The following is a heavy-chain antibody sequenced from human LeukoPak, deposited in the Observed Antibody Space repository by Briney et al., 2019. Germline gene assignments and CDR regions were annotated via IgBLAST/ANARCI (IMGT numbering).Heavy chain of an antibody. Sequence: PGGSLRLSCAVSGFTFSDYYMSWVRQAPGKGLEWVAVISYDGSNKYYADSVKGRFTISRDNSKNTLYLQMNSLRAEDTAVYYCARESGAVAGTSDYYYGMDVWGQGTTVTVSS. CDR1: GFTFSDYY. D-gene: IGHD6-19*01. J-gene: IGHJ6*02. V-gene: IGHV3-30-3*01. CDR2: ISYDGSNK. CDR3: ARESGAVAGTSDYYYGMDV.